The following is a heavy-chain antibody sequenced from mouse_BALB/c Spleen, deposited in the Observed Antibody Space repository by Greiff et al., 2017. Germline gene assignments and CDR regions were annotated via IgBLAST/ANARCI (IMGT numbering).Heavy chain of an antibody. Sequence: EVKLMESGGGLVQPGGSRKLSCAASGFTFSSFGMHWVRQAPEKGLEWVAYISSGSSTIYYADTVKGRFTISRDNPKNTLFLQMTSLRSEDTAMYYCARSALTGYYYAMDYWGQGTSVTVSS. CDR1: GFTFSSFG. CDR2: ISSGSSTI. V-gene: IGHV5-17*02. J-gene: IGHJ4*01. D-gene: IGHD4-1*01. CDR3: ARSALTGYYYAMDY.